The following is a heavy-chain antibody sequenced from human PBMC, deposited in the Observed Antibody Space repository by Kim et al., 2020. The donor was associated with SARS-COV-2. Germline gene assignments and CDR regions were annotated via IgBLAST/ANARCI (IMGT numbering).Heavy chain of an antibody. V-gene: IGHV6-1*01. J-gene: IGHJ4*02. Sequence: SQTLSLTCAISGDSVSSNSAAWNWIRQSPSRGLEWLGRTYYRSKWYNDYAVSVKRRITINPDTSKNQFSLQLNSVTTEDTAVYHCARSSIAARQEFDYWGQGTLVTVSS. CDR3: ARSSIAARQEFDY. CDR1: GDSVSSNSAA. D-gene: IGHD6-6*01. CDR2: TYYRSKWYN.